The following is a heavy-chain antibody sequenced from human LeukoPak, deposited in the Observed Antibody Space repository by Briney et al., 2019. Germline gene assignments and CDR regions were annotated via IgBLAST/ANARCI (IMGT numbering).Heavy chain of an antibody. J-gene: IGHJ4*02. CDR3: AKESDSSSWYEGYFDY. CDR2: ISGSGGSS. Sequence: GGSLRLSCAASGFTFTSYAMTWVRQAPGKGLEWVSGISGSGGSSYYADSVKGRFTISRDNSKNTLYLQMNSLRAEDTAVHYCAKESDSSSWYEGYFDYWGQGTLVTVSS. V-gene: IGHV3-23*01. CDR1: GFTFTSYA. D-gene: IGHD6-13*01.